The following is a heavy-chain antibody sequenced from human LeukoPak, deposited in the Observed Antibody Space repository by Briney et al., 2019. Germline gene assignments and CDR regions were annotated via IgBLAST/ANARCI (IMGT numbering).Heavy chain of an antibody. CDR1: GFTFSNYW. CDR3: VRSSGDY. D-gene: IGHD6-25*01. Sequence: PGGSLRLSCAASGFTFSNYWMSWVRQAPGKGLEWVANINQDGSEKYFVDSVKGRFTISRDHAKNSLYLQMNSLRAEDTAVYYCVRSSGDYWGQGTLVTVSS. V-gene: IGHV3-7*01. CDR2: INQDGSEK. J-gene: IGHJ4*02.